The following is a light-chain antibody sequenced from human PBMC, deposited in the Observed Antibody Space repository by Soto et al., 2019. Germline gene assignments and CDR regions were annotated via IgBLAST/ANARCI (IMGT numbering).Light chain of an antibody. CDR3: QQYGNSPPYT. CDR2: GAS. Sequence: EIVLTQSPGTLSLSPGERATLSCRARQSVSSSYLAWYQQKAGQAPRLLIYGASSRATGIPDRFSGSGSGTDFTLTISRLEPEDFAVYYCQQYGNSPPYTFGQGTKLEIK. J-gene: IGKJ2*01. CDR1: QSVSSSY. V-gene: IGKV3-20*01.